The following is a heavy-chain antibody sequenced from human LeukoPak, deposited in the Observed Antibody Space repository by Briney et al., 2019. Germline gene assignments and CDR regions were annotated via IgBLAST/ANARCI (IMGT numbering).Heavy chain of an antibody. CDR3: ARDLQVRYSSGWYH. CDR1: GITFSSYS. Sequence: PGGSLRLSCAASGITFSSYSMNCVRQAPGKGLEWVSYISSSSSTIYYADSVKGRFTISRDNAKNSLYLQMNSLRDEDTAVYYCARDLQVRYSSGWYHWGQGTLVTVSS. V-gene: IGHV3-48*02. J-gene: IGHJ4*02. D-gene: IGHD6-19*01. CDR2: ISSSSSTI.